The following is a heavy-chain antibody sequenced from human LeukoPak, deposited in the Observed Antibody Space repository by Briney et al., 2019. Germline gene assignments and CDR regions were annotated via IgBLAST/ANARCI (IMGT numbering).Heavy chain of an antibody. V-gene: IGHV3-30-3*01. CDR2: ISYDGSNK. Sequence: GRSLRLSCAASGFTFSSYAMHWVRQAPGKGLEWVAVISYDGSNKYYADSVKGRFTISRDNSKNTLYLQMNSLRAEDTAVYYCARGENWFDPWGQGTLVTVSS. CDR3: ARGENWFDP. CDR1: GFTFSSYA. J-gene: IGHJ5*02.